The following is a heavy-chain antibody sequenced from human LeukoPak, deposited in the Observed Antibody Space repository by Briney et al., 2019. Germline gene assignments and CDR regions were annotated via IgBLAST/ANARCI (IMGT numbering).Heavy chain of an antibody. D-gene: IGHD6-13*01. J-gene: IGHJ3*02. CDR2: IYYSGTT. CDR3: ARVSSNNWYNERGAFDI. V-gene: IGHV4-39*07. CDR1: GGSISSSRNY. Sequence: PSETLSLTCSVSGGSISSSRNYWGWIRQPPGKGLEWIGNIYYSGTTYYSPSLKSRVTISVDTSKNQFSLKLSSVTAADTAVYYCARVSSNNWYNERGAFDIWGQGTMVTVSS.